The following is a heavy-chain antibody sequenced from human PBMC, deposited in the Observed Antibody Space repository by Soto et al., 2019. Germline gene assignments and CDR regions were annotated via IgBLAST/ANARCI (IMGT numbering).Heavy chain of an antibody. CDR3: ATHNWNLDP. CDR1: GGSIRSTTYY. D-gene: IGHD1-7*01. V-gene: IGHV4-39*01. CDR2: IYYSGAT. Sequence: SETLSLTCTVSGGSIRSTTYYWGWIRQPPGKGLEWIGTIYYSGATYYNPSLKGRVNISVDMSKNQFSLKLSSVTALDTAVYYCATHNWNLDPWGQGTLVTVSS. J-gene: IGHJ1*01.